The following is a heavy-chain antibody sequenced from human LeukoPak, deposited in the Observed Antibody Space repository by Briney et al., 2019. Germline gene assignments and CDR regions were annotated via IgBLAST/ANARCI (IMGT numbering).Heavy chain of an antibody. D-gene: IGHD2-15*01. V-gene: IGHV4-59*01. CDR1: GGSITASY. Sequence: SETLSLTCTVSGGSITASYWTWVRQPPGKGLEYIGYISNSGSTNYNPSLKSRVTISVDTAKNHLSVNLTSVTDADTAVYYCAKASGRYYFYGMDVWGQGTTVTVSS. J-gene: IGHJ6*02. CDR3: AKASGRYYFYGMDV. CDR2: ISNSGST.